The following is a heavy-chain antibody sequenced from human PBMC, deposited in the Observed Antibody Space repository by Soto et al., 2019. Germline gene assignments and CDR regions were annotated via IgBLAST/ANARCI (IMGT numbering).Heavy chain of an antibody. CDR2: ISYDGSNK. V-gene: IGHV3-30-3*01. D-gene: IGHD2-8*01. CDR3: AKDGVGYCTNGVCYIENCFHD. Sequence: PGGSLILSCAASGFTFSSYAMHWVRQAPGKGLEWVAVISYDGSNKYYADSVKGRFTISRDNSKNTLYLQMNSLRAEDTAVYYCAKDGVGYCTNGVCYIENCFHDSGQGTFLSVSS. J-gene: IGHJ4*02. CDR1: GFTFSSYA.